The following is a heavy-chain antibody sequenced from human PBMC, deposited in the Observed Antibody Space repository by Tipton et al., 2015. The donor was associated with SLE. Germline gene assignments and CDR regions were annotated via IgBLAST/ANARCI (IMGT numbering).Heavy chain of an antibody. CDR3: ARWGYGDYNWFDP. D-gene: IGHD4-17*01. J-gene: IGHJ5*02. CDR1: GYTFTDFG. CDR2: ISAYNGKT. Sequence: QVQLVQSGAEVKKPGASVTVSCQASGYTFTDFGVTWVRQAPGQGLEWVGWISAYNGKTNYAQMVEGRVTMSTDTSTSTAYMELRSLRSDDTAVYYCARWGYGDYNWFDPWGQGTLVTVSS. V-gene: IGHV1-18*01.